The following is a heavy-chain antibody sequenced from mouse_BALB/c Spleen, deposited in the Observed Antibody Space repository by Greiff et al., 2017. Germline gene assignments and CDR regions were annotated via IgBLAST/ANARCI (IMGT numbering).Heavy chain of an antibody. CDR2: IRNKANGYTT. CDR3: ARDIPFDY. J-gene: IGHJ2*01. V-gene: IGHV7-3*02. Sequence: EVQRVESGGGLVQPGGSLRLSCATSGFTFTVYYMSWVRQPPGKALEWLGFIRNKANGYTTEYSASVKGRFTISRDNSQSILYLQMNTLRAEDSATYYCARDIPFDYWGQGTTLTVSS. CDR1: GFTFTVYY.